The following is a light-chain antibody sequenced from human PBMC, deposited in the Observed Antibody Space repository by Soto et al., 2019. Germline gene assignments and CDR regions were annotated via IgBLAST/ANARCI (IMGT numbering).Light chain of an antibody. CDR1: SSNIGRST. J-gene: IGLJ1*01. CDR3: ATWDDSLTGFV. V-gene: IGLV1-44*01. Sequence: QSVLTQSPSASGTPGQRVTISCSGSSSNIGRSTVNWYQQLPGMAPKLLIYYDNQRPSGVPDRFSGSKSGTSASLAISGLQSEDEADYSCATWDDSLTGFVFGTGTKLTVL. CDR2: YDN.